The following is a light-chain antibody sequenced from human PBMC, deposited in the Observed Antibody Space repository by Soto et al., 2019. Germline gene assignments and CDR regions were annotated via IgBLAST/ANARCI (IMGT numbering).Light chain of an antibody. Sequence: QSVLTQPPSASGTPGHRVTISCSGSFSNIGSNTVNWYQQLPGTAPKLLIYSDHQGPSGVPDRFSGSKSGTSASLHISGLQSEDEADYYCAAWDDNLNGPVFGGGTKLTVL. J-gene: IGLJ2*01. CDR1: FSNIGSNT. CDR2: SDH. V-gene: IGLV1-44*01. CDR3: AAWDDNLNGPV.